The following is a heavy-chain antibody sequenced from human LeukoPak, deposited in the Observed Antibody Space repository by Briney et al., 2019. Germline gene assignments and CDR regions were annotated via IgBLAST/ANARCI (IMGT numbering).Heavy chain of an antibody. J-gene: IGHJ4*02. V-gene: IGHV3-74*01. CDR3: ARPNMVQGTNIAAFDS. CDR2: INSDGSST. D-gene: IGHD3-10*01. Sequence: GGSLRLSCSASGFTFSSYWMHWVRQAPGKGLVWVSRINSDGSSTSYADSVKGRFTISRDNAKNTLYLQMNSLRDEDTAVYYCARPNMVQGTNIAAFDSWGQGTLVTVSS. CDR1: GFTFSSYW.